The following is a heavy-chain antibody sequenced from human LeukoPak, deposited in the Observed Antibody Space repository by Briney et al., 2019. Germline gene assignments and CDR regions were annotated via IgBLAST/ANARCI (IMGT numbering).Heavy chain of an antibody. J-gene: IGHJ4*02. V-gene: IGHV4-38-2*01. Sequence: SETLSLTCAVSGYSISSGYYWGWIRQPPGKGLEWIGSIYYSGSTYYNPSLKSRVTISVDSSKNQFSLKLSSVTAAGTAVYYCASRRYCSSTSCRDGDYWGQGTLVTVSS. D-gene: IGHD2-2*01. CDR3: ASRRYCSSTSCRDGDY. CDR1: GYSISSGYY. CDR2: IYYSGST.